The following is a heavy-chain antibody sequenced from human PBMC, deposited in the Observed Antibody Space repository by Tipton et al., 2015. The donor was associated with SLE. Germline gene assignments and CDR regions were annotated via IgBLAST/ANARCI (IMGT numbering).Heavy chain of an antibody. J-gene: IGHJ3*02. D-gene: IGHD6-25*01. CDR1: GGSISSSSYY. CDR2: INHSGST. Sequence: TLSLTCTVSGGSISSSSYYWSWIRQPPGKGLEWIGEINHSGSTNYNPSLKSRVTISVDTSKNQFSLKLSSVTAADTAVYYCARSTRPAAFDIWSQGTMVTVSS. CDR3: ARSTRPAAFDI. V-gene: IGHV4-39*07.